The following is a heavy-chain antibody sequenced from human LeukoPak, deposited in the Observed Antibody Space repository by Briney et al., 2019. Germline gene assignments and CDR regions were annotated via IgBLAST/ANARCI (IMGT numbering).Heavy chain of an antibody. D-gene: IGHD4-23*01. CDR2: ISVHSGNT. CDR3: ARDAGNDAFDI. Sequence: GASVKVSCKASGYTFTSYGISWVRRAPGQGLEWMGRISVHSGNTNYAQKVQGRVTMTTDTSTNTAYMELRSLRSDDTAVYYCARDAGNDAFDIWGQGTMVTVSS. V-gene: IGHV1-18*01. J-gene: IGHJ3*02. CDR1: GYTFTSYG.